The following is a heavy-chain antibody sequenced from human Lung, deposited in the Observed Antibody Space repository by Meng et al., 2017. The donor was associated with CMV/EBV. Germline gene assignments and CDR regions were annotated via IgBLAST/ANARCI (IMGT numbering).Heavy chain of an antibody. CDR2: IYWNGDR. Sequence: SGPTLVQPTQTLTLTCSFSGFSLSTTGVAVAWIRQPPGKALEWLALIYWNGDRRDSPSLKSRLTITKDTSKNQVVLTMTDMDPVDTATYFCAHSRPGGQLNYYCEDWGQGTXVTVSS. CDR3: AHSRPGGQLNYYCED. V-gene: IGHV2-5*01. D-gene: IGHD1-1*01. J-gene: IGHJ4*02. CDR1: GFSLSTTGVA.